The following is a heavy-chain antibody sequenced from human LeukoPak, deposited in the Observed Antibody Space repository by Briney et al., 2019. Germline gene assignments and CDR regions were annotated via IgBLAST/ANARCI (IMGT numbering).Heavy chain of an antibody. D-gene: IGHD5-24*01. CDR2: ISSTSSYI. Sequence: KTGGSLRLSCAASGFTFSSYNMIWVRQAPGKGLEWVSSISSTSSYIYYADSVKGRFTISRDNAKNSLFLQMNSLRAEDTAVYYCARGRWLQLGSYFDYWGQGALVTVSS. CDR1: GFTFSSYN. J-gene: IGHJ4*02. CDR3: ARGRWLQLGSYFDY. V-gene: IGHV3-21*01.